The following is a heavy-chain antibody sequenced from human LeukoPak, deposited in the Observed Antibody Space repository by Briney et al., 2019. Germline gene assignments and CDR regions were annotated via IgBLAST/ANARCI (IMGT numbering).Heavy chain of an antibody. CDR1: GFTFSSYV. J-gene: IGHJ3*02. Sequence: PGGSLRLSCSASGFTFSSYVMFWVRQAPGKGLEYVSAASSIGGSTYYADSVKGRFTISRDNSKNTLYLQMISLRPEDTAVYYCVKEGNGAFDIWGQGTMVTVSS. V-gene: IGHV3-64D*09. CDR2: ASSIGGST. D-gene: IGHD2-8*01. CDR3: VKEGNGAFDI.